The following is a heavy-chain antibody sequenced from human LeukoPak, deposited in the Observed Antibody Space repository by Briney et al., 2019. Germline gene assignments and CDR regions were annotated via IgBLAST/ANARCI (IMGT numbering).Heavy chain of an antibody. CDR3: VNTPFSYSRSYFDY. J-gene: IGHJ4*02. CDR2: LSASGGST. V-gene: IGHV3-23*01. CDR1: GFTFTTYA. D-gene: IGHD6-13*01. Sequence: GGSLRLSCAGAGFTFTTYAMSWVRQAPGKGLDWVSGLSASGGSTYYAESVKGRFTISRDNAKNTLYLQMNSLRAEDTAIYYCVNTPFSYSRSYFDYWGPGTLVTVSS.